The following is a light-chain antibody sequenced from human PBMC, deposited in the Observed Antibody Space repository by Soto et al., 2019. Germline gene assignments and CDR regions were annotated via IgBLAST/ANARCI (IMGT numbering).Light chain of an antibody. Sequence: QSALTQPASVSASPGQSITISCNGSRSDVGTYDLVSWFQQHPGKAPELLIYEATKRPSGVSNRFSGSKSGNTASLTISGLQDEDEADYYCCAYTITATWVFGGGTKATVL. V-gene: IGLV2-23*01. CDR1: RSDVGTYDL. CDR2: EAT. CDR3: CAYTITATWV. J-gene: IGLJ3*02.